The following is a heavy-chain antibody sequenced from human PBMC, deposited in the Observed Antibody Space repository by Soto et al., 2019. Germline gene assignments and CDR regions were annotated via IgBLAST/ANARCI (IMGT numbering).Heavy chain of an antibody. CDR1: GFTFSSYG. Sequence: QVQLVESGGGVVQPGRSLRLSCAASGFTFSSYGMHWVRQAPGKGLEWVAVISYDGSNKYYADSVKGRFTISRDNSKNTLYLQMNSLRAEDTAVYYCAKEAGSRDAFDIWGQGTMVTVSS. V-gene: IGHV3-30*18. D-gene: IGHD6-13*01. CDR3: AKEAGSRDAFDI. CDR2: ISYDGSNK. J-gene: IGHJ3*02.